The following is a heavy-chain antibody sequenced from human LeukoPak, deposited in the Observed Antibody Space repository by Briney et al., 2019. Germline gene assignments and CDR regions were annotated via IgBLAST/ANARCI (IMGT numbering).Heavy chain of an antibody. D-gene: IGHD2-2*01. CDR3: AKIYCSSNSCYDGRGWFDP. V-gene: IGHV1-69*06. CDR2: IIPIFGTA. Sequence: ASVKVSCKASGGTFSSYAISWVRQAPGQGLEWMGGIIPIFGTANYAQKFQGRVTITADKSTSTAYMELSSLRSEDTAVYYCAKIYCSSNSCYDGRGWFDPWGQGTLVTVSS. CDR1: GGTFSSYA. J-gene: IGHJ5*02.